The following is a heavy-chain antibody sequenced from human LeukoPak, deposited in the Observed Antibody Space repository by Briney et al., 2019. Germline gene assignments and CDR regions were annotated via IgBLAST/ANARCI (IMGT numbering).Heavy chain of an antibody. CDR2: INTSGNI. CDR3: ARGLSSSWYWFDT. J-gene: IGHJ5*02. Sequence: SETLSLTCTVSGGSISSESYYWSWIRQPAGKALEWIGRINTSGNINYNPSLKSRVTLPVDTSNNQFSLKLSSLTAADTAVYYCARGLSSSWYWFDTWGQGTLVTVSS. D-gene: IGHD6-13*01. CDR1: GGSISSESYY. V-gene: IGHV4-61*02.